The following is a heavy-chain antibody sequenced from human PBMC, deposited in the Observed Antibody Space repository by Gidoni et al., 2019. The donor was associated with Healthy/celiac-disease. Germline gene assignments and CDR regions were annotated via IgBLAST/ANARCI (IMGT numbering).Heavy chain of an antibody. J-gene: IGHJ3*02. CDR2: IYYSGST. V-gene: IGHV4-39*07. CDR1: GGSISSSSYY. CDR3: ARDLVGYSSGLVGGAFDI. Sequence: QLQLQESGPGLVKPSETLSLTCTVSGGSISSSSYYWGWIRQPPGKGLEWIGSIYYSGSTYYNPSLKSRVTISVDTSKNQFSLKLSSVTAADTAVYYCARDLVGYSSGLVGGAFDIWGQGTMVTVSS. D-gene: IGHD6-19*01.